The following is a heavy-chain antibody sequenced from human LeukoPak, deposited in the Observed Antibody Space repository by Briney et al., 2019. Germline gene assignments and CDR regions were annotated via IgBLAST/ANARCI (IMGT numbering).Heavy chain of an antibody. V-gene: IGHV1-2*02. J-gene: IGHJ4*02. Sequence: GASVKVSCKASGYTFTGYYMHWVRQAPGQGLEWMGWINPNSGGTNYAQKFQGRVTMTRDTSISTAYMELSRLRSDDTAVYYCAREIVVVPAAMIRGAFDYWGQGTLVTVSS. CDR2: INPNSGGT. D-gene: IGHD2-2*01. CDR1: GYTFTGYY. CDR3: AREIVVVPAAMIRGAFDY.